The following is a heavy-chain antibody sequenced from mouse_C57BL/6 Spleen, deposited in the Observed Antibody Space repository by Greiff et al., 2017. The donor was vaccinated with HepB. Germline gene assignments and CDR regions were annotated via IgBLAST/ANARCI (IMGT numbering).Heavy chain of an antibody. V-gene: IGHV1-50*01. D-gene: IGHD1-1*01. CDR1: GYTFTSYW. J-gene: IGHJ1*03. CDR2: IDPSDSYT. Sequence: QVQLQQPGAELVKPGASVKLSCKASGYTFTSYWMQWVKQRPGQGLEWIGEIDPSDSYTNYNQKFKGKATLTVDTSSSTAYMQLSSLTSEDSAVYYCARGGYGSSPYWYFDVWGTGTTVTVSS. CDR3: ARGGYGSSPYWYFDV.